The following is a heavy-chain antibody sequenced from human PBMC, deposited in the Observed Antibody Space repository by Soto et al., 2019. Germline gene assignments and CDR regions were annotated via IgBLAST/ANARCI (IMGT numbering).Heavy chain of an antibody. V-gene: IGHV3-11*05. D-gene: IGHD6-19*01. Sequence: SLRHSCAASLFTFSDYYRSWIRQAPGKGLEWFSYISSSSSYTNYADSVKGRFTISRDNAKKSLYLQMNSLRTEDTAVYYCARDSSDFDYWGQGTLVTVSS. CDR3: ARDSSDFDY. CDR2: ISSSSSYT. CDR1: LFTFSDYY. J-gene: IGHJ4*02.